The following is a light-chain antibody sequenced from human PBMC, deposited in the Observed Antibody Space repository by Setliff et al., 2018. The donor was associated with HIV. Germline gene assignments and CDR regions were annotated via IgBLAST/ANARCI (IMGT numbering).Light chain of an antibody. CDR1: SSDVGGYNY. CDR2: EVT. V-gene: IGLV2-14*01. CDR3: SSYTSSSTHYV. J-gene: IGLJ1*01. Sequence: QSVLTQPASVSESPGQSITTSCTGTSSDVGGYNYVSWFQHHPGKAPKLIIYEVTNRPSGISNRFSGSKSGNTASLTISGLQAEDEADYYCSSYTSSSTHYVFGTGTKVTV.